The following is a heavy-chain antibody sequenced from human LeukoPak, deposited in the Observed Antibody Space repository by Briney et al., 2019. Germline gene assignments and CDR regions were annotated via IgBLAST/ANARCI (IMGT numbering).Heavy chain of an antibody. CDR3: ARDLRSGYDYSGSFQH. V-gene: IGHV3-9*01. D-gene: IGHD3-22*01. Sequence: RRSLRLSCAPSGFTFDDYAMHWVRQAPGEGLEWGSGISWNSDSIGYADSVKGRFTISRDNAKNSLYLQMNSLRAEDTALYYCARDLRSGYDYSGSFQHWGQGTLVTVSS. J-gene: IGHJ1*01. CDR2: ISWNSDSI. CDR1: GFTFDDYA.